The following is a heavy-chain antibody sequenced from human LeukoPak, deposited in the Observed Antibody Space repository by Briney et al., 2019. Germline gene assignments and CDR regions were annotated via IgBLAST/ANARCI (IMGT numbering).Heavy chain of an antibody. CDR2: IYYSGST. V-gene: IGHV4-39*01. Sequence: SETLSLTCTVSGGSISSSSYYWGWIRQPPGKGLEWIGSIYYSGSTYYNPSLKSRVTISVDTSKNQLSLKLSSVTAADTAVYYCAGPGYSSSWYIYWGQGTLVTVSS. D-gene: IGHD6-13*01. J-gene: IGHJ4*02. CDR3: AGPGYSSSWYIY. CDR1: GGSISSSSYY.